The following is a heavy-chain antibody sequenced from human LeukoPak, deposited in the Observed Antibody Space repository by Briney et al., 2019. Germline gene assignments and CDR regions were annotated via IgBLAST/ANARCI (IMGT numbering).Heavy chain of an antibody. CDR3: ARIQSYQLLYYYYYGMDV. D-gene: IGHD2-2*01. CDR2: LNPNSGGT. V-gene: IGHV1-2*02. Sequence: GASVKVSCKASGYTFTGYYMHWVRQTPGQGLEWMGWLNPNSGGTNYAQKFQGRVTMTRNTSISTAYMELSSLRSEDTAVYYCARIQSYQLLYYYYYGMDVWGQGTTVTVSS. J-gene: IGHJ6*02. CDR1: GYTFTGYY.